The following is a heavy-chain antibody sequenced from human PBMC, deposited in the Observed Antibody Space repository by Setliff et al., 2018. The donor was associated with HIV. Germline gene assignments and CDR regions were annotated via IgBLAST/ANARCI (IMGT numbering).Heavy chain of an antibody. V-gene: IGHV4-39*07. CDR2: IYYSGAT. J-gene: IGHJ6*02. CDR1: GGSMSSSSYY. Sequence: SETLSLTCTVSGGSMSSSSYYWGWIRQTPDKGLEWIGIIYYSGATYYNPSLTSRVTISVDTSKNQFSLKLSSVTAADTAVYYCARAMRGVVVTNMYYYYGMDVWGQGT. CDR3: ARAMRGVVVTNMYYYYGMDV. D-gene: IGHD2-21*02.